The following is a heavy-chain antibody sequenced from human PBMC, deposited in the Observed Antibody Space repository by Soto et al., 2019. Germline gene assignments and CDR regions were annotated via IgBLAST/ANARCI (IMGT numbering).Heavy chain of an antibody. D-gene: IGHD6-6*01. Sequence: GGSLRLPCAASGFTLSSYWMHWVRQAPGKGLVWVSRINSDGKSTTYADSVKGRFIISRDNAKNTLYLQMNSLRAEDTAVYYCARGYSSSSIYFDYWGQGTLVTVSS. CDR3: ARGYSSSSIYFDY. J-gene: IGHJ4*02. CDR1: GFTLSSYW. CDR2: INSDGKST. V-gene: IGHV3-74*01.